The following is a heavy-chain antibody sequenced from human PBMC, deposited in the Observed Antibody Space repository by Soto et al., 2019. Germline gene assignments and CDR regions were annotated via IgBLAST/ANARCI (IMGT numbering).Heavy chain of an antibody. Sequence: QVQLQESGPGLVKPSETLSLTCTVSGGSISSYYWSWIRQPPGKGLEWIGYIYYSGSTNYNPSLKSRVTISVDTSKNQFSLKLSSVTAADTVVYYCAGYSSSWYGGAFDIWGQGTMVTVSS. CDR1: GGSISSYY. J-gene: IGHJ3*02. CDR2: IYYSGST. D-gene: IGHD6-13*01. CDR3: AGYSSSWYGGAFDI. V-gene: IGHV4-59*08.